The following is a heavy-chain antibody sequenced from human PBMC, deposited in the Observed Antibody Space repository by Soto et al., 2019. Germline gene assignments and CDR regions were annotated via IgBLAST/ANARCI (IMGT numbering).Heavy chain of an antibody. CDR3: ARLLFLTYYFDY. J-gene: IGHJ4*02. D-gene: IGHD2-21*01. CDR2: IYYSGST. CDR1: GGSISSSIYY. V-gene: IGHV4-39*01. Sequence: PSETLSLTCTVSGGSISSSIYYWGWIRQPPGKGLEWIGSIYYSGSTYYNPSLKSRVTISVDTSKNQFSLKLSSVTAADTAVYYCARLLFLTYYFDYWGQGTLVTVSS.